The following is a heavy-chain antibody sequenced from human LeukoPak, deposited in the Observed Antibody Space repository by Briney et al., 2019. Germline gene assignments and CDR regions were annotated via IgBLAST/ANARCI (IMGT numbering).Heavy chain of an antibody. CDR1: GYTFTAYY. Sequence: ASVKVSCRASGYTFTAYYLHWVRQAPGQGLEWMGWINPNSGGTNYAQKFKGWVTLTRDTSINTTYMELSRLASDVTAVYFCARGTPGSYLGYWGQGTLVTVSS. D-gene: IGHD3-16*02. CDR3: ARGTPGSYLGY. CDR2: INPNSGGT. J-gene: IGHJ4*02. V-gene: IGHV1-2*04.